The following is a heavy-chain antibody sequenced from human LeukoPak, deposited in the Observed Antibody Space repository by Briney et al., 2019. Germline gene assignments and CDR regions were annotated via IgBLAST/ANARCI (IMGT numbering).Heavy chain of an antibody. Sequence: SETLSLTCTVSGGSISSSSYYWGWIRQPPGKGLEWIGSIYYSGSTFYNPSLKSRVTISVDTSKNQFSLKLRSVTAADTAVYFCARLYGNYQNYFDYWGQGTLVTVSS. CDR2: IYYSGST. D-gene: IGHD1-7*01. V-gene: IGHV4-39*07. CDR3: ARLYGNYQNYFDY. CDR1: GGSISSSSYY. J-gene: IGHJ4*02.